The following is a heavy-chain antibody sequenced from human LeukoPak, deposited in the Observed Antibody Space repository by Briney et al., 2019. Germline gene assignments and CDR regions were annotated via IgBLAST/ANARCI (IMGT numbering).Heavy chain of an antibody. CDR1: GDSVSINSAA. CDR3: ARDGGIAVAGTFDY. V-gene: IGHV6-1*01. Sequence: SQTLSLTFAISGDSVSINSAAWNWIRQSPSRGLEWLGSTYYRSKWYNDYAVSVKSRITINPDTSKNQFSLQLNSVTPEDTAVYYCARDGGIAVAGTFDYWGQGTLVTVSS. CDR2: TYYRSKWYN. J-gene: IGHJ4*02. D-gene: IGHD6-19*01.